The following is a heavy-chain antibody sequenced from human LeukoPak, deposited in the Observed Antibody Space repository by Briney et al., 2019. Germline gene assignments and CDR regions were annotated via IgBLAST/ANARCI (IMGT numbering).Heavy chain of an antibody. CDR2: VYHSGST. CDR3: ARFCNGPGWLSGYYCAIDV. Sequence: SETLSLTCTVSGGSIRSGDFYWSWIRQPPGKGLEWIGEVYHSGSTHYNPSLESRVTVSVDKSKNLFSLDLSSVTAADTAVYYCARFCNGPGWLSGYYCAIDVWGQGTTVTVSS. CDR1: GGSIRSGDFY. V-gene: IGHV4-39*07. J-gene: IGHJ6*02. D-gene: IGHD3-3*01.